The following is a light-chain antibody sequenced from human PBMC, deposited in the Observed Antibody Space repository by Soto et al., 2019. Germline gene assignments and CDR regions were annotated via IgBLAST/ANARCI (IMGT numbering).Light chain of an antibody. CDR1: SSDVGGHNY. J-gene: IGLJ2*01. CDR3: SSYAGINTLV. CDR2: EVT. V-gene: IGLV2-8*01. Sequence: QSALTQPPSASGSPGQSVTISCTGTSSDVGGHNYVSCYQQRPGKAPKLIIYEVTQRPSGVSDRFSGSKSGNTATLTVSGLQAEDEADYHCSSYAGINTLVFGGGTKVTVL.